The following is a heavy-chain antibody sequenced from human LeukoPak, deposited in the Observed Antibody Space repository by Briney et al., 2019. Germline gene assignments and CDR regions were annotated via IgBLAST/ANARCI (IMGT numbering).Heavy chain of an antibody. CDR3: ARDRQEIDSSGGDFDY. Sequence: ASVKVSCKASGYTFTGYYIHWVRQAPGQGLEWMGWIKPSSGGTNYAQNFQGRVTMTRDTSINTAYMELSRLRSDDTAVYYCARDRQEIDSSGGDFDYWGQGTLVTVSS. J-gene: IGHJ4*02. D-gene: IGHD3-22*01. CDR1: GYTFTGYY. V-gene: IGHV1-2*02. CDR2: IKPSSGGT.